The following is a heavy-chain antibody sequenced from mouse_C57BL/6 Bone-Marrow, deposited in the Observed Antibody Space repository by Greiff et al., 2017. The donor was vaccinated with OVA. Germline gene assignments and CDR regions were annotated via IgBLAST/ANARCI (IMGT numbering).Heavy chain of an antibody. CDR2: IYTGDGDT. J-gene: IGHJ4*01. D-gene: IGHD2-4*01. Sequence: VQLQQSGPELVKPGASVKISCKASGYAFSSSWMNWVKQRPGKGLEWIGRIYTGDGDTNYNGKIKGKATLTADKSSSTVYMLLSSLTSEDSSVCFREREGEFYYECDRTGCYYYAMDYWGQGTSVTVSS. CDR1: GYAFSSSW. V-gene: IGHV1-82*01. CDR3: EREGEFYYECDRTGCYYYAMDY.